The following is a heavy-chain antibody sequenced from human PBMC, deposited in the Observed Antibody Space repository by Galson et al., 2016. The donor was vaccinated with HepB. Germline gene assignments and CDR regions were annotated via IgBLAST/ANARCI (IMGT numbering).Heavy chain of an antibody. Sequence: SVKVSCKASGYTFTSYDINWVRQATGQGLEWMGLMSPNSGDTGYTQKFQGRVTLTRNTSTSTAYMELSGLKSEDTGVYYCARAPLSIDFVRGGLDYWGQGTLVTVSS. CDR2: MSPNSGDT. D-gene: IGHD3-16*01. CDR3: ARAPLSIDFVRGGLDY. CDR1: GYTFTSYD. V-gene: IGHV1-8*01. J-gene: IGHJ4*02.